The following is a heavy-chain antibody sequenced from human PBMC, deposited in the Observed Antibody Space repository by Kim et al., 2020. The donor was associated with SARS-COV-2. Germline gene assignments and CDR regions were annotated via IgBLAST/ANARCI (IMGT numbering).Heavy chain of an antibody. V-gene: IGHV4-39*01. Sequence: SLKSRVTISVDTSKNQFSLKLSSVTAADTAVYYCARLSYDILTGYYYFDYWGQGTLVTVSS. CDR3: ARLSYDILTGYYYFDY. J-gene: IGHJ4*02. D-gene: IGHD3-9*01.